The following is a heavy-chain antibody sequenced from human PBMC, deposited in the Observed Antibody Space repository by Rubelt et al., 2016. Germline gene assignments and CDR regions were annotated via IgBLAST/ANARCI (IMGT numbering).Heavy chain of an antibody. D-gene: IGHD3-3*01. CDR1: GGSFSGYY. J-gene: IGHJ3*02. CDR2: INHSGST. Sequence: QVQLQQWGAGLLKPSETLSLTCAVYGGSFSGYYWSWIRQPPGKGLEWIGEINHSGSTNYNPSLKSRVTISVDTSKNQFSLKLSSVTAADTAVYYCARARLYYDFWSGYWPHDAFDIWGQGTMVRLF. V-gene: IGHV4-34*01. CDR3: ARARLYYDFWSGYWPHDAFDI.